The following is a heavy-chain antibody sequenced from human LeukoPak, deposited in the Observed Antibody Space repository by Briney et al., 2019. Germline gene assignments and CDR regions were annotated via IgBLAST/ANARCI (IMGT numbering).Heavy chain of an antibody. CDR2: INHSGST. D-gene: IGHD6-13*01. Sequence: SETLSLTCAVYGGSFSGYHWSWIRQPPGKGLEWIGEINHSGSTNYNPSLKSRVTISVDTSKNQFSLKLSSVTAADTAVYYCTRHGEIAAAGAFDYWGQGTLVTVSS. J-gene: IGHJ4*02. CDR1: GGSFSGYH. V-gene: IGHV4-34*01. CDR3: TRHGEIAAAGAFDY.